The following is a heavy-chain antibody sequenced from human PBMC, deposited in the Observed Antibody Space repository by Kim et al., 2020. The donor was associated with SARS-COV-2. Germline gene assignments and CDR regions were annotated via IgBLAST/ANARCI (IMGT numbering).Heavy chain of an antibody. CDR2: DGGST. CDR3: AGYQLLS. J-gene: IGHJ5*02. V-gene: IGHV3-74*01. Sequence: DGGSTIDADSVKGRFTSARDNAKITVYLQMNSLRAEDTAVYYCAGYQLLSWGQGTLVTVSS. D-gene: IGHD2-2*01.